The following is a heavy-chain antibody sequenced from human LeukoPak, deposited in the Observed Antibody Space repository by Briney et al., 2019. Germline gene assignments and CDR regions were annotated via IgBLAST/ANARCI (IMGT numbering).Heavy chain of an antibody. Sequence: PGGSLRLSCAASGFSFSNHGMDWVRQAPGKRLEWVAVIWDDGNNKRYANSVNGRFTISRDNSENIVYLQMNNLRVEDTAVYYCAGRLTGYSSGYVHWGQGTLVTVSS. CDR1: GFSFSNHG. CDR2: IWDDGNNK. D-gene: IGHD5-18*01. CDR3: AGRLTGYSSGYVH. J-gene: IGHJ4*02. V-gene: IGHV3-33*01.